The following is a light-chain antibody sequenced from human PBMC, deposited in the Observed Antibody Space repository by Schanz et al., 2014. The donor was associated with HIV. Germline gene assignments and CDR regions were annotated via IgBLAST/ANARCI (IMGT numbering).Light chain of an antibody. CDR2: HSS. CDR1: QSVSSQ. CDR3: QQPASYPLT. Sequence: EIVMTQSPATLSVSPGERATLSCRASQSVSSQLAWYQHKPGQAPRLLIFHSSRRATGIPDRFSGSGSGTDFTLSISRLEPEDFATYYCQQPASYPLTFGGGTKVEVK. V-gene: IGKV3D-20*02. J-gene: IGKJ4*01.